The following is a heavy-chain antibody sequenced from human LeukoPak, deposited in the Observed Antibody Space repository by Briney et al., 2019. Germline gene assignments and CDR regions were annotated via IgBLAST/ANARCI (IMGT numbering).Heavy chain of an antibody. J-gene: IGHJ6*02. V-gene: IGHV3-23*01. CDR3: AKDLNSSGWYLYYGMDV. Sequence: GGSLRLSCAASGVTFSSYAMSWVRQAPGKGLEWVSAISGSGGSTYYADSVKGRFTISRDNSKNTLYLQMNSLRAEDTAVYYCAKDLNSSGWYLYYGMDVWGQGTTVTVSS. D-gene: IGHD6-19*01. CDR1: GVTFSSYA. CDR2: ISGSGGST.